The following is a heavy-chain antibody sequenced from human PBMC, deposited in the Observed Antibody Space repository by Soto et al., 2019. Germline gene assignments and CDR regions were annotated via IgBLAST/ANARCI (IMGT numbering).Heavy chain of an antibody. CDR1: GDSIKTETW. D-gene: IGHD2-15*01. CDR3: AREGRLHCFES. V-gene: IGHV4-4*02. J-gene: IGHJ5*01. Sequence: PSETLSLTCAVSGDSIKTETWWSWLRQLPGTGLEWIGEIKHTGDANANPALRSRVSMSVDRTKNQFFLNLRSVSAADTAVYFCAREGRLHCFESWGQGPLVTVSS. CDR2: IKHTGDA.